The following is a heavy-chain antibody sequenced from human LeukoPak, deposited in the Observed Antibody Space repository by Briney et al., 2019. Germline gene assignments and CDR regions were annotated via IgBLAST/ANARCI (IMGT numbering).Heavy chain of an antibody. CDR1: GYTFTSYG. V-gene: IGHV1-18*01. CDR2: ISAYNGNT. J-gene: IGHJ4*02. CDR3: ARGPNYSSSLNFDY. Sequence: WASVKVSCKASGYTFTSYGISWVRQAPGQGLEWMRWISAYNGNTNYAQKLQGRVTMTTDTSTSTAYMELRSLRSDDTAVYYCARGPNYSSSLNFDYWGQGTLVTASS. D-gene: IGHD6-13*01.